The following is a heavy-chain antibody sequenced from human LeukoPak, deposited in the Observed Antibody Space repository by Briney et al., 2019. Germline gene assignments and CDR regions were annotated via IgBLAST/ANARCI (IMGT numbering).Heavy chain of an antibody. V-gene: IGHV1-69*05. CDR2: IIPIFGTA. Sequence: ASVKVSCKASGGTFSSYAISWVRQAPGQGLEWVGRIIPIFGTANYAQKFQGRVTITTDESTSTAYMELSSLRSEDTAVYYCALYDSSGYYLLDYWGQGTLVTVSS. J-gene: IGHJ4*02. CDR3: ALYDSSGYYLLDY. CDR1: GGTFSSYA. D-gene: IGHD3-22*01.